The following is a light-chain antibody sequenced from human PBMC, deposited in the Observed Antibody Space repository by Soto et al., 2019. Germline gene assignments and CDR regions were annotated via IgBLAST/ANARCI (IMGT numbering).Light chain of an antibody. V-gene: IGKV1-5*03. Sequence: DIQMTQSPSTLYASVGDRVTITCRASQTISDWLAWYQQKPGKAPKLLIYKASRLESAFPSRFPASGSGTEFTLTITSLQPDDFATYYCQQYDSDLFTFGQGTKLESK. J-gene: IGKJ2*01. CDR3: QQYDSDLFT. CDR2: KAS. CDR1: QTISDW.